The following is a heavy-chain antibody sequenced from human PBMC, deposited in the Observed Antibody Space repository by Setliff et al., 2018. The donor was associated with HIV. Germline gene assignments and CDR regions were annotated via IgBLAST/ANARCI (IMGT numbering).Heavy chain of an antibody. Sequence: SETLSLTCTVSGGSISSYYWSWIRQPPGKGLEWIGYVYSRGNTDYNPSLASRVSILMSTSEIQFSLTLNSVTAADTAKYYCARGRLMGSSVLFFDFWGQGILVTVSS. D-gene: IGHD1-26*01. CDR3: ARGRLMGSSVLFFDF. CDR2: VYSRGNT. V-gene: IGHV4-59*08. CDR1: GGSISSYY. J-gene: IGHJ4*02.